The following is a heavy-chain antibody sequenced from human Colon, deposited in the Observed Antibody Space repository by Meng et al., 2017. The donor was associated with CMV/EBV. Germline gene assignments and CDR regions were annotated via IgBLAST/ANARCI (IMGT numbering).Heavy chain of an antibody. CDR3: ARGYSSSWSHEYFFDY. CDR2: ISGPGSGS. V-gene: IGHV3-23*01. D-gene: IGHD6-13*01. J-gene: IGHJ4*02. CDR1: GFTFSDYA. Sequence: GESLKISCAASGFTFSDYAMTWVRQAPGKGLEWVSGISGPGSGSYYADSVKGRFTISRDNAKSSLFLQMNSLRAEDTAVYYCARGYSSSWSHEYFFDYWGQGTLVTVSS.